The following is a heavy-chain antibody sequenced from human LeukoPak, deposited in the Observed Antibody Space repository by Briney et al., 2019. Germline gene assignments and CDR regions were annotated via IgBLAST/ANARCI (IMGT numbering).Heavy chain of an antibody. Sequence: SETLSLTCTVSGGSISSGDYYWSWIRQPPGKGLEWIGSIHYSGSTYYNPSLKSRVTMSVDTSKNQFSLKLSSVTAADTAVYYCAKSGSYYRSFDYWGQGTLVTVSS. CDR3: AKSGSYYRSFDY. CDR2: IHYSGST. J-gene: IGHJ4*02. CDR1: GGSISSGDYY. V-gene: IGHV4-39*01. D-gene: IGHD1-26*01.